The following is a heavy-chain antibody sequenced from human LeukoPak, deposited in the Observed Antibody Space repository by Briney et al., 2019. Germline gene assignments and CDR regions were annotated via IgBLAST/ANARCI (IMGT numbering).Heavy chain of an antibody. CDR3: AKVGTGYSSGWSTIGGFDY. Sequence: PGGSLGLSCAASGFTFSSNGMHWVRQAPGKGLEWVAVISSDGSNKYFADSVKGRFTVSRDNSKNTLYLQMNSLRVEDTAVYYCAKVGTGYSSGWSTIGGFDYLGQGTLVTVSS. D-gene: IGHD6-13*01. J-gene: IGHJ4*02. CDR1: GFTFSSNG. CDR2: ISSDGSNK. V-gene: IGHV3-30*18.